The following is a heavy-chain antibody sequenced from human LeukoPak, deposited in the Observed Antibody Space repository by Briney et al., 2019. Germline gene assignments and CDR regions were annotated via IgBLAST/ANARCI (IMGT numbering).Heavy chain of an antibody. J-gene: IGHJ6*03. CDR1: GYTFTSYY. V-gene: IGHV1-46*01. CDR2: INPSGGST. CDR3: ASGGVCSSTSCYDYYYYYMDV. Sequence: ASVKVSCKASGYTFTSYYMHWVRQAPGQGLEWMGIINPSGGSTSYAQKFQGRVTMTRDTSTSTVYMELSSLRSEDTAVYYCASGGVCSSTSCYDYYYYYMDVWGKGTAVTVSS. D-gene: IGHD2-2*01.